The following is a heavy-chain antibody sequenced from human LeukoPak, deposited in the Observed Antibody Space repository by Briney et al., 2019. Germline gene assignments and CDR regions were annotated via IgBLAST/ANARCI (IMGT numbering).Heavy chain of an antibody. CDR1: GFTFSSYG. V-gene: IGHV3-30*02. D-gene: IGHD2-8*01. CDR2: IRYDGSNK. CDR3: ANRLGYCTNGVCREFDY. J-gene: IGHJ4*02. Sequence: GGSLRLSCAASGFTFSSYGMHWVRQAPGRGLEWVAFIRYDGSNKYYADSVKGRFTISRDNSKNTLYLQMNSLRAEDTAVYYCANRLGYCTNGVCREFDYWGQGTLVTVSS.